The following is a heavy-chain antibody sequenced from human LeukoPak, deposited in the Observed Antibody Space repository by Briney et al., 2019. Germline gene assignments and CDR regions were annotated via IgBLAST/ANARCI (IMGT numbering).Heavy chain of an antibody. Sequence: GGSLRLSCAASGFTFSSYGMHWVRQAPGKGLEWVAFIRYDGSNKYYADSVKGRFTISRDNSKNTLYLQMNSLRAEDTAVYYCAISFWSGYYSGFDYWGQGTLVTVSS. V-gene: IGHV3-30*02. CDR1: GFTFSSYG. D-gene: IGHD3-3*01. CDR2: IRYDGSNK. CDR3: AISFWSGYYSGFDY. J-gene: IGHJ4*02.